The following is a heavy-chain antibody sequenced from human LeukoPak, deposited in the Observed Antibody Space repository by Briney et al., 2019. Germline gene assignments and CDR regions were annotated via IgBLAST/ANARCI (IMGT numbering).Heavy chain of an antibody. D-gene: IGHD3-10*01. CDR3: ARHYYGSGRYYNCFDP. CDR1: GGSFSGYY. V-gene: IGHV4-34*01. Sequence: SETLSLTCAVYGGSFSGYYWSWIRQPPGKGLEWIGEINHSGSTNYNPSLKSRVTISVDTSKNQFSLKLSSVTAADTAVYYCARHYYGSGRYYNCFDPWGQGTLVTVSS. CDR2: INHSGST. J-gene: IGHJ5*02.